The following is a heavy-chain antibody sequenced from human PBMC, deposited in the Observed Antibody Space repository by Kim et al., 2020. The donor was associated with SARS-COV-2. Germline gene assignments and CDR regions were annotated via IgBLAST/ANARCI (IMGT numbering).Heavy chain of an antibody. CDR2: IKGDGSSA. Sequence: GGSLRLSCAASGFTFSSDWMYWVRQAPGKGLVWVSHIKGDGSSAGYAASVKGRFTISRDNAKNTLDLQMNSLRVEDTALYYCARGGPSPIREFHYWGTGT. V-gene: IGHV3-74*01. J-gene: IGHJ4*02. CDR3: ARGGPSPIREFHY. CDR1: GFTFSSDW. D-gene: IGHD3-10*01.